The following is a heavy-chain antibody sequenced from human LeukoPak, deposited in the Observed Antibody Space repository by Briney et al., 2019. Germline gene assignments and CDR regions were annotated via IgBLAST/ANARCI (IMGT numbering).Heavy chain of an antibody. Sequence: ASVKVSCKTSGYTFTSYGISWVRQAPGQGLEWMGWISAYNGNTNYAQKLQGRVTMTTDTSTSTAYMELRSLRSDDTAMYYCARDRGKWEHLRFFDYWGQGTLVTVSS. CDR1: GYTFTSYG. D-gene: IGHD1-26*01. J-gene: IGHJ4*02. V-gene: IGHV1-18*01. CDR3: ARDRGKWEHLRFFDY. CDR2: ISAYNGNT.